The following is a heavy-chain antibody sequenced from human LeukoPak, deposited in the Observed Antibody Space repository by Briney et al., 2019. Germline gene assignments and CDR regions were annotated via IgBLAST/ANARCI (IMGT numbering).Heavy chain of an antibody. V-gene: IGHV3-53*01. Sequence: GGSLRLSCAASGFTVSSNYMSWVRQAPGKGLEWVSVIYSGGSTYYADSVKGRFTISRDNSKNPLYLQMNSLRAEDTAVYYCARGRNPRYSSGWVYYFDYWGQGTLVTVSS. D-gene: IGHD6-19*01. CDR3: ARGRNPRYSSGWVYYFDY. CDR2: IYSGGST. J-gene: IGHJ4*02. CDR1: GFTVSSNY.